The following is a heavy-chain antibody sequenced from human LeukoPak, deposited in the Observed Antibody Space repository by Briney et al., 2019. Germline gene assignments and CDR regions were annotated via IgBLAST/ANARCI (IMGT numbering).Heavy chain of an antibody. Sequence: QPGGSLRLSCAASGFTFSNYAMSWVRQAPGKGLEWVSGISGSGDATWYADSVKGRFTISRDNSKNTVNLQINSLRPEDTAVYYCAKCSGGSCYASGAFDYWGQGTLVTVSS. CDR3: AKCSGGSCYASGAFDY. D-gene: IGHD2-15*01. J-gene: IGHJ4*02. CDR1: GFTFSNYA. V-gene: IGHV3-23*01. CDR2: ISGSGDAT.